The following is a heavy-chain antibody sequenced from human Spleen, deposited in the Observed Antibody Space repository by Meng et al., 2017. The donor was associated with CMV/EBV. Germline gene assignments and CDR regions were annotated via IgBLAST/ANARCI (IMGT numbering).Heavy chain of an antibody. Sequence: VACTPSGHSFTDPYIHWVRQAPGQGLEWMGRINPNSGGTDYAQKFQGRVSVTRDTSITTAYMELSRLQSDDTAVFYCARGDSNLDYWGQGTLVTVSS. CDR2: INPNSGGT. J-gene: IGHJ4*02. D-gene: IGHD3-22*01. V-gene: IGHV1-2*06. CDR1: GHSFTDPY. CDR3: ARGDSNLDY.